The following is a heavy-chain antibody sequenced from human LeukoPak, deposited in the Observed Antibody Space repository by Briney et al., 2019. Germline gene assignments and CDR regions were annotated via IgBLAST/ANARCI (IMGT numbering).Heavy chain of an antibody. J-gene: IGHJ4*02. CDR2: IHYSGGGT. CDR1: GFTVSNYA. CDR3: AKVTGSGGEIDY. Sequence: GPSLRLSCAASGFTVSNYAMSSVRQAPGKGLEWVSSIHYSGGGTYYADSVKGRFTISRDNSKNTLYLQMNSLRAEDTAVYYCAKVTGSGGEIDYWGQGTLVTVSS. V-gene: IGHV3-23*01. D-gene: IGHD6-19*01.